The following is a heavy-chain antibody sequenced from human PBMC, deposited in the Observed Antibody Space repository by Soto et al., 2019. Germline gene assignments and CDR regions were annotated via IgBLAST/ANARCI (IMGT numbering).Heavy chain of an antibody. Sequence: QLQLQESGPGLVKPSETLSLTCTVSGGSISSSSYYWGWIRQPTGKGMEWIGSIYYSGSTYYNPSRKSRVTISVDTSKNQFSLKRSSVTAADTAVYYCARARIAVAGTSWFDPWGQGTLVTVSS. D-gene: IGHD6-19*01. CDR1: GGSISSSSYY. CDR2: IYYSGST. V-gene: IGHV4-39*01. CDR3: ARARIAVAGTSWFDP. J-gene: IGHJ5*02.